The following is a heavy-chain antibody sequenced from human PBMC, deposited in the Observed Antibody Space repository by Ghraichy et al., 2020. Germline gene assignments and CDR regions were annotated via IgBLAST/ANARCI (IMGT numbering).Heavy chain of an antibody. J-gene: IGHJ6*02. CDR2: IAATTGDI. CDR3: ATPYYNYWSGYLPAGGMDV. V-gene: IGHV3-48*02. Sequence: GGSLRLSCAASGFTLSSYSMNWVRQAPGKGLEWVSTIAATTGDIYYADSVKGRVTSSRDSAKNSLYLQLNSLRDEDTAVYYCATPYYNYWSGYLPAGGMDVWGQGTTVTVSS. CDR1: GFTLSSYS. D-gene: IGHD3/OR15-3a*01.